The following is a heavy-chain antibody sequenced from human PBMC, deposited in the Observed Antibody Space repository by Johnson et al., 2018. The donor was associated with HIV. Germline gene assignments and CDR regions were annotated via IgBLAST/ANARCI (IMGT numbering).Heavy chain of an antibody. CDR1: GFTFSSYG. J-gene: IGHJ3*02. CDR3: ARGSGYSGYGADAFDI. V-gene: IGHV3-33*01. CDR2: IWYDGNNK. D-gene: IGHD5-12*01. Sequence: QVQLVESGGGVIQPGRSLRLSCAASGFTFSSYGMHWVRQTPGKGLQWVAAIWYDGNNKYYADSVKGRFTVSRDNSKNTLYLQMNSLRAGDTDVYYCARGSGYSGYGADAFDIWGQGTMVTVSS.